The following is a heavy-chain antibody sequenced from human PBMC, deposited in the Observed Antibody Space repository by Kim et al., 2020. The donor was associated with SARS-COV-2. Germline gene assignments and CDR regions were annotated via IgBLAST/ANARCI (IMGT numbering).Heavy chain of an antibody. CDR3: ARGCSGGSCFPPTVDY. J-gene: IGHJ4*02. CDR1: GGSISSGDYY. D-gene: IGHD2-15*01. CDR2: IYYSGST. V-gene: IGHV4-30-4*01. Sequence: SETLSLTCTVSGGSISSGDYYWSWIRQPPGKGLEWIGYIYYSGSTYYNPSLKSRVTISVDTSKNQFSLKLSSVTAADTAVYYCARGCSGGSCFPPTVDYWGQGTLVTVSS.